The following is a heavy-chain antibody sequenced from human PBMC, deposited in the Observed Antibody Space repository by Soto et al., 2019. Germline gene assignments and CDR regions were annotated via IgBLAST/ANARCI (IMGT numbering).Heavy chain of an antibody. CDR1: GFTFSAYY. D-gene: IGHD3-3*01. Sequence: GGSLRLSCAASGFTFSAYYMSWIRQAPGKGLEWLLYISSSGSTINYADSVKGRFTISRDNAKNSLYLQMDNLRAEDTAVYNCARVKSDFWSGHPDPLDIWGQGTMVPVSS. CDR2: ISSSGSTI. V-gene: IGHV3-11*01. J-gene: IGHJ3*02. CDR3: ARVKSDFWSGHPDPLDI.